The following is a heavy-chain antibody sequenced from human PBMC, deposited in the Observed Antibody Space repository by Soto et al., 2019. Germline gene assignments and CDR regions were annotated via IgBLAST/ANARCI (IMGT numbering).Heavy chain of an antibody. J-gene: IGHJ6*02. CDR1: GGTFSSYA. V-gene: IGHV1-69*06. CDR3: ARAAVYCSSTSCYPGHYYYYGMDV. Sequence: SVKVSCKASGGTFSSYAISWVRQAPGQGLEWMGGIIPIFGTANYAQKFQGRVTITADKSTSTAYMELSSLRSEDTAVYYCARAAVYCSSTSCYPGHYYYYGMDVWGQGTTVTVS. CDR2: IIPIFGTA. D-gene: IGHD2-2*01.